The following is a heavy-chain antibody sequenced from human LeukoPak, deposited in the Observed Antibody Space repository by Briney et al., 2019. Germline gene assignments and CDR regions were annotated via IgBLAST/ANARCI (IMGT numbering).Heavy chain of an antibody. CDR3: ARDEGDYGDYQGFDP. CDR1: GGSISSYY. Sequence: SETLSLTCTVSGGSISSYYWSWIRQPPGKGLEWIGYIYYSGSTNYNPPLKSRVTISVDTSKNQFSLKLSSVTAADTAVYYCARDEGDYGDYQGFDPWGQGTLVTVSS. V-gene: IGHV4-59*01. D-gene: IGHD4-17*01. J-gene: IGHJ5*02. CDR2: IYYSGST.